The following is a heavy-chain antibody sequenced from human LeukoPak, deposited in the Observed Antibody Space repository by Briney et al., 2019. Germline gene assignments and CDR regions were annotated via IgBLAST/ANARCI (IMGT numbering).Heavy chain of an antibody. D-gene: IGHD3-9*01. CDR3: AKDSTGPFDY. CDR1: GFTFDDYN. CDR2: ISWDGGST. J-gene: IGHJ4*02. V-gene: IGHV3-43*01. Sequence: PGGSLRLFCAASGFTFDDYNMHWVRQAPGKGLEWVSLISWDGGSTYYADSVKGRFTISRDNSKNSLYLQMNSLKTEDTALYYCAKDSTGPFDYWGQGTLVTVSS.